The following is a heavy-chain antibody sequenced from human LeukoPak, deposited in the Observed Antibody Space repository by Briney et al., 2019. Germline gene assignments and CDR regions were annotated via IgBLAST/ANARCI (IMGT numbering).Heavy chain of an antibody. Sequence: RASETLSLTCTVSGGSIRSSYWSWIRQPPGKGLEWIGSIYYSGSTYYNPSLKSRVTISVDTSKNQFSLKLSSVTAADTAVYYCARAGGDTIFGVVIKGYFDYWGQGTLVTVSS. CDR1: GGSIRSSY. CDR2: IYYSGST. CDR3: ARAGGDTIFGVVIKGYFDY. V-gene: IGHV4-59*12. J-gene: IGHJ4*02. D-gene: IGHD3-3*01.